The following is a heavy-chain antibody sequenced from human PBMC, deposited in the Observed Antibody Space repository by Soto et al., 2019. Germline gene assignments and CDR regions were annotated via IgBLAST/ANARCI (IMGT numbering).Heavy chain of an antibody. Sequence: QVQLQESGPGLVKPSGTLSLTCAVSGDSVSSPYYWCWVRQPPGKGLEWIGEVFHTGTTSYNPSRRXXVTISMDTSINPFPLDLTSVTAADTAVYYCARSAGWYAVHSWGPGTLVIVSS. J-gene: IGHJ4*02. CDR2: VFHTGTT. D-gene: IGHD6-19*01. CDR1: GDSVSSPYY. V-gene: IGHV4-4*02. CDR3: ARSAGWYAVHS.